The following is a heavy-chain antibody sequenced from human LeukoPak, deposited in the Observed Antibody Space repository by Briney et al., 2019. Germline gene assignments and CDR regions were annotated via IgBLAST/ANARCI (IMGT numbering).Heavy chain of an antibody. CDR1: GFTFSNYV. Sequence: GGSLRLSCAASGFTFSNYVMSWVRQAPGKGLEWVSVISGSGGSAYYADSVKGRFTISRDNAKNSLYLQMNSLRAEDTAVYYCARVAGDFWSGPSPYWYFDLWGRGTLVTVSS. CDR3: ARVAGDFWSGPSPYWYFDL. D-gene: IGHD3-3*01. V-gene: IGHV3-23*01. CDR2: ISGSGGSA. J-gene: IGHJ2*01.